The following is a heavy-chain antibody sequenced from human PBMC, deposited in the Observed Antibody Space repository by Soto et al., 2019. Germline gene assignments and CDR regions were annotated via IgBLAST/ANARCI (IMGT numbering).Heavy chain of an antibody. CDR3: ARDLGGSYYDFWSGYYPYYYYGXDV. J-gene: IGHJ6*02. CDR2: ISYDGSNK. D-gene: IGHD3-3*01. V-gene: IGHV3-30-3*01. CDR1: GFTFSSYA. Sequence: PGGSLRLSCAASGFTFSSYAMHWVRQAPGKWLEWVAVISYDGSNKYYADSVKGRFTISRDNSKNTLYLQMNSLRAEDTAVYYCARDLGGSYYDFWSGYYPYYYYGXDVGGQGTTVT.